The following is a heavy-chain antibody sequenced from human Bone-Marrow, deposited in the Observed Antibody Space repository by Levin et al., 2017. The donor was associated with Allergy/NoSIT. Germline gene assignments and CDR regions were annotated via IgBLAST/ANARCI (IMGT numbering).Heavy chain of an antibody. CDR3: ARDRPGDYYGMDV. V-gene: IGHV4-30-2*01. Sequence: SQTLSLTCTVSGDSIRSGAYSWNWIRQPPGKGLEWIGYIFQSGSTYYNQSLKSRVTISIDRSKNQFSLKLHSVTAADTAVYYCARDRPGDYYGMDVWGQGTTVIVSS. CDR1: GDSIRSGAYS. CDR2: IFQSGST. J-gene: IGHJ6*02.